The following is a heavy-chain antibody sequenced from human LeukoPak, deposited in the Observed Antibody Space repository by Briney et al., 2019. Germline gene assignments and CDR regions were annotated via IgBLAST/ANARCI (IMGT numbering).Heavy chain of an antibody. D-gene: IGHD2-2*01. Sequence: SETLSLTCTVSGGSISSYYWSWIRQPPGKGLEWIGYIYYSGSTNYNPSLKSRVTISVDTSKNQFSLKLSSVTAADTAVYYCARSMPSPNYYYYYMDVWGKGTTVTVSS. V-gene: IGHV4-59*01. CDR2: IYYSGST. CDR1: GGSISSYY. CDR3: ARSMPSPNYYYYYMDV. J-gene: IGHJ6*03.